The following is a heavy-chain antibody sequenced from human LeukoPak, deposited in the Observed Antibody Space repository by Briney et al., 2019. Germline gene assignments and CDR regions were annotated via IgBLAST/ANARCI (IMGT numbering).Heavy chain of an antibody. Sequence: SETLSLTCAVYGGSFSGYYWSWIRQPPGKGLEWIGEINHSGSTNYNPSLKSRVTISVDTSKNQFSLKLSSVTAADTAVYYCARASIPATFFDYWGQGILVTVSS. CDR1: GGSFSGYY. D-gene: IGHD2-15*01. V-gene: IGHV4-34*01. J-gene: IGHJ4*02. CDR3: ARASIPATFFDY. CDR2: INHSGST.